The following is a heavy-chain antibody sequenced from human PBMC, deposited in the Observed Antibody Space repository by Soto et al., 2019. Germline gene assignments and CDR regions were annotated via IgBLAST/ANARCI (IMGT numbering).Heavy chain of an antibody. Sequence: QVQLVQSGAEVKKPGASVKVSCKVSGYTLTELAMHWVRQAPGKGFEWMGGFDADAGETIYPQEFQGRLTMTKDTSTDTGFMELSSLTSEDTAVYYCATGRVIEGQYGLDVWGQGTSVNVSS. J-gene: IGHJ6*02. CDR2: FDADAGET. CDR1: GYTLTELA. CDR3: ATGRVIEGQYGLDV. D-gene: IGHD4-4*01. V-gene: IGHV1-24*01.